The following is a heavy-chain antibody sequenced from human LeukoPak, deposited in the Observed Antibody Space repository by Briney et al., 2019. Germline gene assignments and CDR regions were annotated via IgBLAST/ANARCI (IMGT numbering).Heavy chain of an antibody. CDR3: AKDIRGYYYGSGSSGYFDY. CDR1: GFTFDDYA. J-gene: IGHJ4*02. V-gene: IGHV3-9*01. CDR2: ISWNSGSI. Sequence: PGGSLRLSCAASGFTFDDYAMHWVRQAPGKGLEWVSGISWNSGSIGYADSVKGRFTISRDNAKNSLYLQMNSLRAEDTALYYCAKDIRGYYYGSGSSGYFDYWGQGTLVTVSS. D-gene: IGHD3-10*01.